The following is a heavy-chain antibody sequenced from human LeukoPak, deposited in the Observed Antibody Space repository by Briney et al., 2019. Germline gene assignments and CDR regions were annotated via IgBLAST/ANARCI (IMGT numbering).Heavy chain of an antibody. Sequence: ASVKVSCKASGYTFTGYYMHWVRQAPGQGLEWMGWINPNSGGTNYAQKFQGRVTMTRDTSISTAYMELSRLRSDDTAVYYCARVSYYYDSSGSPGYWGQGTLVTVSS. V-gene: IGHV1-2*02. D-gene: IGHD3-22*01. J-gene: IGHJ4*02. CDR3: ARVSYYYDSSGSPGY. CDR2: INPNSGGT. CDR1: GYTFTGYY.